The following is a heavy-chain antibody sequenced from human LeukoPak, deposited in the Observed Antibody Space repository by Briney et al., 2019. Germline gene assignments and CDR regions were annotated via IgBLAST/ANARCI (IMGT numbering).Heavy chain of an antibody. CDR2: INHSGST. CDR3: ARVLEGSSGQHWYFDL. J-gene: IGHJ2*01. Sequence: SETLSLTCAVSGGSFSGYYWSWIRQPPGKGLEWIGEINHSGSTNYNPSLKSRVTISVDTSKNQFSLRLSSVTAADTAVYYCARVLEGSSGQHWYFDLWGRGTLVTVSS. CDR1: GGSFSGYY. V-gene: IGHV4-34*01. D-gene: IGHD6-19*01.